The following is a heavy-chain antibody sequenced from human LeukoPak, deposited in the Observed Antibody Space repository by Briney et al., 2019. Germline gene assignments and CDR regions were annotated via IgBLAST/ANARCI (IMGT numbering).Heavy chain of an antibody. CDR2: ISAYNGNT. CDR3: ARVGRAGTTIGYYYYYMDV. D-gene: IGHD1-7*01. V-gene: IGHV1-18*01. CDR1: GYTFTSYG. J-gene: IGHJ6*03. Sequence: ASVKVFCKASGYTFTSYGISWVRQAPGQGLEWMGWISAYNGNTNYAQKLQGRVTMTTDTSTSTAYMELRSLRSEDTAVYYCARVGRAGTTIGYYYYYMDVWGKGTTVTVSS.